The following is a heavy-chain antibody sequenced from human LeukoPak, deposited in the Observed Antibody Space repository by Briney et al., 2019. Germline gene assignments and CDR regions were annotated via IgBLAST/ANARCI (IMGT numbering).Heavy chain of an antibody. CDR2: ISSSSSYI. J-gene: IGHJ4*02. CDR1: GFTFSSYS. V-gene: IGHV3-21*01. Sequence: GGSLRLSCAASGFTFSSYSMNWVRQAPGKGLEWVSSISSSSSYIYYADSVKGRFTISRDSAKNSLYLQMNSLRAEDTAVYYCARDRSPAAIDYWGQGTLVTVSS. CDR3: ARDRSPAAIDY. D-gene: IGHD2-2*01.